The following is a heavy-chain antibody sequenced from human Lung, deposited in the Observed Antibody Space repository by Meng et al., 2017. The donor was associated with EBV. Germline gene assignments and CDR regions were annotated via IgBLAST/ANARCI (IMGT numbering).Heavy chain of an antibody. CDR3: ARGNGWHFDY. CDR2: ININTGNP. Sequence: VQLVQSGSELKKPGDSVKVSCQAAGYTFTSSSMNWVRHAPGQGLEWMGWININTGNPTYAQGFTGRFVFSLDTSVSTAYLQIDSLKADDTAVYYCARGNGWHFDYWGQGTLVTVSS. D-gene: IGHD6-19*01. CDR1: GYTFTSSS. V-gene: IGHV7-4-1*01. J-gene: IGHJ4*02.